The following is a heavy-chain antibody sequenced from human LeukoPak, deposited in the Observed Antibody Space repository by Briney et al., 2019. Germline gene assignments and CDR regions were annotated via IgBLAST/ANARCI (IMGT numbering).Heavy chain of an antibody. CDR3: AREAPNDFSIDY. CDR1: GFTFSNYW. Sequence: GGSLRLSCAASGFTFSNYWMHWVRQAPGKGLVWVSRIHSDGSYTSYVDSVKGRFTIPRDNAKNTLYLQMNSLRAEDTAVYYCAREAPNDFSIDYWGQGTLVTVSS. CDR2: IHSDGSYT. J-gene: IGHJ4*02. D-gene: IGHD2/OR15-2a*01. V-gene: IGHV3-74*01.